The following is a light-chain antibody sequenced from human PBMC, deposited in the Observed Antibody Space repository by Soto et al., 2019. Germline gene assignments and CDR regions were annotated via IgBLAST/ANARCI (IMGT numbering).Light chain of an antibody. V-gene: IGKV3-20*01. J-gene: IGKJ2*01. Sequence: ETVLTQSPGTLSLSPGERATLSCSASQSVSSSYLAWYQQKPGQAPRLLIYGASSRATDIPDRFSGSGSGTDFTVTISRLEPEDFAVYYCQQYGSSPYTLGQGTKLGI. CDR1: QSVSSSY. CDR3: QQYGSSPYT. CDR2: GAS.